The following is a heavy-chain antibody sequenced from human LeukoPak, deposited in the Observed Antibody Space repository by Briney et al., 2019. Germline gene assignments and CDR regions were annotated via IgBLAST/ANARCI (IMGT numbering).Heavy chain of an antibody. CDR1: GFTFSTYG. Sequence: GRSLRLSCAASGFTFSTYGMHWVRQAPGRGLEWVAVIWYDGTNKYYGDSVKGRFTISRDNSKNTLYLQMNSLRAEDTAVYYCAAQNQMDYWGQGTLVTVSS. D-gene: IGHD2/OR15-2a*01. CDR2: IWYDGTNK. J-gene: IGHJ4*02. V-gene: IGHV3-33*01. CDR3: AAQNQMDY.